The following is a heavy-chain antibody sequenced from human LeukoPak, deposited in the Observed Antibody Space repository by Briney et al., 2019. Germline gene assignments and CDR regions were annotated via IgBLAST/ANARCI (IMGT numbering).Heavy chain of an antibody. CDR1: GYTFTGYY. V-gene: IGHV1-2*04. D-gene: IGHD5-12*01. CDR2: INPNSGGT. CDR3: ARGSRGYSGYDSLDAFDI. J-gene: IGHJ3*02. Sequence: ASMKVSCKASGYTFTGYYMHWVRQAPGQGLEWMGWINPNSGGTNYAQKFQGWVTMTRDTSISTAYMELSRLRSDDTAVYYCARGSRGYSGYDSLDAFDIWGQGTMVTVSS.